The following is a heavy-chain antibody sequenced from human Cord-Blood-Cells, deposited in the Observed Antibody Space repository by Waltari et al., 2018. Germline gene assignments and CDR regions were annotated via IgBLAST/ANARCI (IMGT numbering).Heavy chain of an antibody. CDR1: GYTFTGYY. D-gene: IGHD7-27*01. J-gene: IGHJ3*02. CDR3: ARDPSLGIGAFDI. CDR2: INPNSGGT. V-gene: IGHV1-2*02. Sequence: QVQLVQSGAEVKKPGASVKVSCKASGYTFTGYYMHWVRQAPGQGLEWMGWINPNSGGTNYAQKCQGRVTRTRDTSISSAYMELSRLRSDDTAVYYCARDPSLGIGAFDIWGQGTMVTVSS.